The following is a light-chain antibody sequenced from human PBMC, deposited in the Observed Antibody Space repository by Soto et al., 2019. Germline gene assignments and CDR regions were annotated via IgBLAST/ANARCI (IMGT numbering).Light chain of an antibody. CDR3: QHYNNWPRT. V-gene: IGKV3-15*01. CDR1: QSVSRN. CDR2: GAS. J-gene: IGKJ1*01. Sequence: ELVKTKSPATLSVSPGERVTLSCRASQSVSRNLAWYQQKPGQAPRLLIYGASTRATGIPARFSGSGSGTEFTLTISSLQSEDFAVYYCQHYNNWPRTFGQGTKVEIK.